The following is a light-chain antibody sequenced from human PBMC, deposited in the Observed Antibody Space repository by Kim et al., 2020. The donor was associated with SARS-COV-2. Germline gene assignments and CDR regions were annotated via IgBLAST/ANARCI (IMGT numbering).Light chain of an antibody. Sequence: SITISCTGTSSDVGGYNYVSWYQQHPGKAPKLMIYDVRNRPSGVSNRFSGSKSGNTASLTISGLQAEDEADYYCSSYTSSSTLDVVFGGGTQLTVL. V-gene: IGLV2-14*03. CDR1: SSDVGGYNY. CDR2: DVR. CDR3: SSYTSSSTLDVV. J-gene: IGLJ2*01.